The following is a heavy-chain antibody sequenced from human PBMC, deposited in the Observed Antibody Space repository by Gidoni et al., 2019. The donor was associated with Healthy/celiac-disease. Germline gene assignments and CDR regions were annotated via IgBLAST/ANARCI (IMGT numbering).Heavy chain of an antibody. CDR1: GFTFSSYS. Sequence: EVQVVESGGGLVQPGGSLRLSCAVSGFTFSSYSMNWVRQAPGKGLEWVSYIRSSSSTIYYADSVKGRFTISRDNAKNSLYLQMNSLRAEDTAVYYCARGISTTFGGVIGHWGQGTLVTVSS. CDR3: ARGISTTFGGVIGH. CDR2: IRSSSSTI. D-gene: IGHD3-16*02. J-gene: IGHJ4*02. V-gene: IGHV3-48*01.